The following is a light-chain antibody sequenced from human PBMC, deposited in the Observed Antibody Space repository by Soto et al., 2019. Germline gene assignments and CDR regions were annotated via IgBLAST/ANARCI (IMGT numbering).Light chain of an antibody. CDR3: KSYAGSNTYV. CDR1: KSDIGVYDF. Sequence: PGQSVTTSCTGTKSDIGVYDFVSWYQHHPGKAPRLIIYEVVQRPSGVPDRFSGSKSGNTASLTVSGLQAADEADYFCKSYAGSNTYVFGSGTKVTVL. J-gene: IGLJ1*01. CDR2: EVV. V-gene: IGLV2-8*01.